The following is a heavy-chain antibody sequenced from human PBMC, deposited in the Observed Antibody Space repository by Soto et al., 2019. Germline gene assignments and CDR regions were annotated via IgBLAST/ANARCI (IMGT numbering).Heavy chain of an antibody. CDR3: ASSTPDNILTGYYHDY. Sequence: SETLSLTCTVSGGSISSGDYYWSWIRQPPGKGLEWIGYIYYSGSTYYNPSPKSRVTISVDTSKNQFSLKLSSVTAADTAVYYCASSTPDNILTGYYHDYWGQGTLVTVSS. V-gene: IGHV4-30-4*01. D-gene: IGHD3-9*01. J-gene: IGHJ4*02. CDR2: IYYSGST. CDR1: GGSISSGDYY.